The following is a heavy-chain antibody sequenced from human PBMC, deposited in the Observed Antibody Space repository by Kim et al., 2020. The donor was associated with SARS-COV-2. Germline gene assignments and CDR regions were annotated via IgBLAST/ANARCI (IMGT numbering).Heavy chain of an antibody. CDR2: IIPIFGTA. CDR1: GGTFSSYA. J-gene: IGHJ5*02. Sequence: SVKVSCKASGGTFSSYAISWVRQAPGQGLEWMGGIIPIFGTANYAQKFQGRVTITADESTSTAYMELSSLRSEDTAVYYCARGGYILAYCGGDCSSNWFDPWGQGTLVTVSS. V-gene: IGHV1-69*13. D-gene: IGHD2-21*02. CDR3: ARGGYILAYCGGDCSSNWFDP.